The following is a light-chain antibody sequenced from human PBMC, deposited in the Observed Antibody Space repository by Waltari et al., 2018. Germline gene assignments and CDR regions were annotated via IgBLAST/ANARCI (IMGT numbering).Light chain of an antibody. CDR1: SNNVGREG. CDR2: RKL. CDR3: LAWDTSLATWV. Sequence: QAGLTQPPSVSKALKQTATITCIGNSNNVGREGAVWLQWDQGQPPKLLSFRKLDRPSGISEIFSASRSGNIASLTINGLQPEDETDYFCLAWDTSLATWVSGGGTRLTVL. V-gene: IGLV10-54*01. J-gene: IGLJ3*02.